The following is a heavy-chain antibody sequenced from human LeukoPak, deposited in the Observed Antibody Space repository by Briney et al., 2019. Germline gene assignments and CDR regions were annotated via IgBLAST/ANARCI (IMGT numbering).Heavy chain of an antibody. D-gene: IGHD2-15*01. J-gene: IGHJ4*02. CDR3: AREDGYCSGGNCYSYFDS. Sequence: GGSLRLSCAASGFTFGDTWMNWVRQVPGQGLEWVANIKQDGSEKFYVASVKGRFTITRDNTRSSLFLQMYSLRAEDTAVYFCAREDGYCSGGNCYSYFDSWGQGTLVTVSS. CDR2: IKQDGSEK. V-gene: IGHV3-7*01. CDR1: GFTFGDTW.